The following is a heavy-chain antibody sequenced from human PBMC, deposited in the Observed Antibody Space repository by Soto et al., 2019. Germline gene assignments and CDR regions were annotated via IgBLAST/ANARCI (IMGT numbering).Heavy chain of an antibody. CDR3: AREVGATDVGAFDI. CDR1: GGTFSSYA. D-gene: IGHD1-26*01. J-gene: IGHJ3*02. CDR2: ITPIFGTA. V-gene: IGHV1-69*13. Sequence: GASVKVSCTASGGTFSSYAISWVRQAPGQGLEWMGGITPIFGTANYAQKFQGRVTITADESTSTAYMELSSLRSEDTAVYYCAREVGATDVGAFDIWGQGTMVTVS.